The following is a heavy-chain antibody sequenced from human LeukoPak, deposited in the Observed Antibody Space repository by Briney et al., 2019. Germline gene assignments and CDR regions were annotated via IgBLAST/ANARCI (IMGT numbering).Heavy chain of an antibody. Sequence: ASVKVSCKASGGTFSSYAISWVRQAPGQGLEWMGGIIPIFGTANYAQKFQGRVTITADKSTSTAYMELSSLRSEDTAVYYCARDRLQYYYGPGSYYNPGDAFDIWGQGTMVTVSS. V-gene: IGHV1-69*06. CDR3: ARDRLQYYYGPGSYYNPGDAFDI. J-gene: IGHJ3*02. CDR1: GGTFSSYA. CDR2: IIPIFGTA. D-gene: IGHD3-10*01.